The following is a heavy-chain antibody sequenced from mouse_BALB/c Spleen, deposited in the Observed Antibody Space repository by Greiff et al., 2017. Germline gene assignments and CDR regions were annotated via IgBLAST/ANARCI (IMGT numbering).Heavy chain of an antibody. D-gene: IGHD3-2*02. J-gene: IGHJ3*01. CDR3: ACSSSCLSFRAY. CDR1: GYTFTSYT. Sequence: QVQLQQSGAELARPGASGKMSCKASGYTFTSYTMHWVKQRPGQGLEWIGYINTSSGYTNYNQKFKDKATLTADKSSSTAYMQLSSLTSEDSAVYYCACSSSCLSFRAYWGQGTLVTVSA. V-gene: IGHV1-4*01. CDR2: INTSSGYT.